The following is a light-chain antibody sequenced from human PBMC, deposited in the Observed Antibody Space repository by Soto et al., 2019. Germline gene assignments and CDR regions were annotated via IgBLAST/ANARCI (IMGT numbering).Light chain of an antibody. CDR3: PAWDDSLNGVV. V-gene: IGLV1-44*01. Sequence: QSVLTQPPSASGTPGQRVTISCSGSSSNIGSKTVNWYQQLPGTAPKLLIYSNNQRPSGVPDRFSGSKSGTSASLAISGLQSEDEADYYCPAWDDSLNGVVFGGGTMVTVL. CDR1: SSNIGSKT. CDR2: SNN. J-gene: IGLJ2*01.